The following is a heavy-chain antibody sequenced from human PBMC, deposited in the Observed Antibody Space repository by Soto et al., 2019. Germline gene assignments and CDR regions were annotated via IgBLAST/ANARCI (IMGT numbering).Heavy chain of an antibody. D-gene: IGHD3-9*01. CDR2: ISSSSSYI. Sequence: GGSLRLSCAASGFTFSSYSMNWVRQAPGKGLEWVSSISSSSSYIYYADSVKGRFTISRDNSKNTLYLQMNSLRAEDTAVYYCAKDRKRYFDWLLAPRGYWRQGTLVTVSS. J-gene: IGHJ4*02. V-gene: IGHV3-21*01. CDR3: AKDRKRYFDWLLAPRGY. CDR1: GFTFSSYS.